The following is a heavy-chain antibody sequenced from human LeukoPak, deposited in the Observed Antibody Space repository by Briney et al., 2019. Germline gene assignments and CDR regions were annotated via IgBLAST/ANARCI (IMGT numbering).Heavy chain of an antibody. CDR1: GGSISSGSYY. CDR2: IYTSGST. CDR3: ARSVHDGDLDY. V-gene: IGHV4-61*02. J-gene: IGHJ4*02. Sequence: SETLSLTCTVSGGSISSGSYYWSWIRQPAGKGLEWIGRIYTSGSTNYNPSLKSRVTISVDTSKNQFSLKLSSVTAADTAVYYCARSVHDGDLDYWGQGTLVTVSS. D-gene: IGHD4-17*01.